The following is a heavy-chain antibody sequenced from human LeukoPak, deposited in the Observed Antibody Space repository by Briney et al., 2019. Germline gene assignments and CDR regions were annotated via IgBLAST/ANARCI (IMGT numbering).Heavy chain of an antibody. D-gene: IGHD4-11*01. J-gene: IGHJ4*02. V-gene: IGHV5-51*01. Sequence: RGESLKISCKGSGYSFTSYWIGWVRQMPGKGLEWMGIIYPGDSDTRYSPYFQGQVTISADKSISTAYLQWSSLKASDAAMYCCARRDYYSNYFDYWGQGTLVTVSS. CDR2: IYPGDSDT. CDR1: GYSFTSYW. CDR3: ARRDYYSNYFDY.